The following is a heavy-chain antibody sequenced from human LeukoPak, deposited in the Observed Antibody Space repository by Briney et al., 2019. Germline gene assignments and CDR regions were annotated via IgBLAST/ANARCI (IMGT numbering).Heavy chain of an antibody. J-gene: IGHJ6*03. CDR2: IYHSGST. CDR1: GYPISSGYY. V-gene: IGHV4-38-2*01. CDR3: ARIGDIVVVPAPDYYMDV. Sequence: SETLSLTCAVSGYPISSGYYWGWIRQPPGKGLEWIGSIYHSGSTYYNPSLKSRVTISVDTSKNQFSLKLSSVTAADTAVYYCARIGDIVVVPAPDYYMDVWGKGTTVTVSS. D-gene: IGHD2-2*01.